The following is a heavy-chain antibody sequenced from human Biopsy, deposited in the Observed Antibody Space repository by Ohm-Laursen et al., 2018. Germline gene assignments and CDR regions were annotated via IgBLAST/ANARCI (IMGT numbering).Heavy chain of an antibody. J-gene: IGHJ4*02. V-gene: IGHV4-59*07. CDR1: GGSIKSYY. CDR2: IYYTGHT. CDR3: ARLTGDPSY. D-gene: IGHD7-27*01. Sequence: SDTLSLTCTVSGGSIKSYYWNWIRQSPGKGLEWIGFIYYTGHTNYNPSLKSRATKSVDTSKNQFSLKVISVTAADTAVYYCARLTGDPSYWGQGILVTVSS.